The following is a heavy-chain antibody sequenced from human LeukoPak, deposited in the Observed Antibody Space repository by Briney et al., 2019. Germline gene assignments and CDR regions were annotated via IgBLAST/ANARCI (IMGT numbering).Heavy chain of an antibody. J-gene: IGHJ4*02. CDR3: ARGAYRGDY. CDR2: IWYDGSNK. V-gene: IGHV3-33*01. D-gene: IGHD1-26*01. CDR1: GFTFSNYG. Sequence: GGSLRLSCAASGFTFSNYGMHWVRQAPGKGLEWVAVIWYDGSNKYYADSVKGRFTISRDNSKNTLYLQMDSLTAEDTAVYYCARGAYRGDYWGQGTLVTVSS.